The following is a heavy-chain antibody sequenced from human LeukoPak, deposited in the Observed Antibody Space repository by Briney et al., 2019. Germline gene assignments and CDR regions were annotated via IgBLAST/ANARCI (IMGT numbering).Heavy chain of an antibody. Sequence: RWASVKVSCKASGGTFSSYAISWVRQAPGQGLEWMGWISAYNGNTHYAQKLQGRVTMTTDTSTSTAYMELRSLRSDDTAVYYCARGRGRSVRFLEWLPREAHYYGMDVWGQGTTVTVSS. CDR2: ISAYNGNT. V-gene: IGHV1-18*01. CDR1: GGTFSSYA. D-gene: IGHD3-3*01. CDR3: ARGRGRSVRFLEWLPREAHYYGMDV. J-gene: IGHJ6*02.